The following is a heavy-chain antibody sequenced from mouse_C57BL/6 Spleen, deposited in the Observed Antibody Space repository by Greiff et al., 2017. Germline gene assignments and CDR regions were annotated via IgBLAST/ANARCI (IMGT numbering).Heavy chain of an antibody. CDR1: GYTFTDYY. Sequence: QVQLKQSGAELVRPGASVKLSCKASGYTFTDYYINWVKQRPGQGLEWIARIYPGSGNTYYNEKFKGKATLTAEKSSSTAYMQLSSLTSEDSAVYFCARRSTLPQGHYAMDYWGQGTSVTVSS. CDR3: ARRSTLPQGHYAMDY. D-gene: IGHD3-2*02. CDR2: IYPGSGNT. J-gene: IGHJ4*01. V-gene: IGHV1-76*01.